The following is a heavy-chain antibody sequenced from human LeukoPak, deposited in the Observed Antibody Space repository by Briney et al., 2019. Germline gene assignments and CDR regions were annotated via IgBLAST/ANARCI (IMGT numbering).Heavy chain of an antibody. CDR2: IIPIFGTA. D-gene: IGHD6-19*01. CDR3: ARERDEQYYFDY. CDR1: GGTFSSYA. V-gene: IGHV1-69*13. Sequence: SVKVSCKASGGTFSSYAISWVRQAPGQGLEWMGGIIPIFGTANYAQKFQGRVTITADESTSTAYMELSSLRSEDTAVYYCARERDEQYYFDYWGQGTLVTVSS. J-gene: IGHJ4*02.